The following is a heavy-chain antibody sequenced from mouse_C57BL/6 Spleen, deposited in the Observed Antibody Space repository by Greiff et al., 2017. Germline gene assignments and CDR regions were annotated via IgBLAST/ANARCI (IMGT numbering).Heavy chain of an antibody. J-gene: IGHJ2*01. V-gene: IGHV1-19*01. Sequence: VHVKQSGPVLVKPGASVKMSCKASGYTFTDYYMNWVKQSHGKSLEWIGVINPYNGGTSYNQKFKGKATLTVDKSSSTAYMELNSLTSEDSAVYYCASGQLRLRGFDYWGQGTTLTVSS. CDR3: ASGQLRLRGFDY. CDR2: INPYNGGT. D-gene: IGHD3-2*02. CDR1: GYTFTDYY.